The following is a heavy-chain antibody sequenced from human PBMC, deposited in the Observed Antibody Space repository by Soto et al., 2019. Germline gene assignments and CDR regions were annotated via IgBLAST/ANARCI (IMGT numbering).Heavy chain of an antibody. CDR3: VRYSIILDY. V-gene: IGHV1-46*01. CDR2: VNPGGGRT. Sequence: GASVKVSCKASGYTFSNYYIHWVRQAPGQGLEWMGIVNPGGGRTHLPQKFQGRVSMTRDTSTSTGYMELRGLRSDDTAVYYCVRYSIILDYWGQGTLVTVSS. CDR1: GYTFSNYY. D-gene: IGHD6-13*01. J-gene: IGHJ4*02.